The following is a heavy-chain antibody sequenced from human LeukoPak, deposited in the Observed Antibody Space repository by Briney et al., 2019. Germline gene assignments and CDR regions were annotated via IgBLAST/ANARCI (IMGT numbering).Heavy chain of an antibody. CDR1: GYTFTSYA. CDR3: ARDPPTGGSYFGRGLMNWFDP. D-gene: IGHD3-10*02. V-gene: IGHV1-3*01. J-gene: IGHJ5*02. Sequence: ASVKVSCKASGYTFTSYAMHWVRQAPGQRLEWMGRINAGNGNTKYSQKFQGRVTITRDTSASTAYMELSSLRSEDTAVYYCARDPPTGGSYFGRGLMNWFDPWGQGTLVTVSS. CDR2: INAGNGNT.